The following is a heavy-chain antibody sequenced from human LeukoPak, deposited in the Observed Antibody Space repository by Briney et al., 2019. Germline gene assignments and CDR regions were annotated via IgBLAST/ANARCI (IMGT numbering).Heavy chain of an antibody. Sequence: SETPSLTCTVSGGSISSYYWSWIRRPPGKGLEWIGYIYYSGSTNYNPSLKSRVTISVDTSKNQFSLKLSSVTAADTAVYYCARQRSYDSSGYYYPPAADFDYWGQGTLVTVSP. D-gene: IGHD3-22*01. CDR3: ARQRSYDSSGYYYPPAADFDY. CDR1: GGSISSYY. J-gene: IGHJ4*02. V-gene: IGHV4-59*08. CDR2: IYYSGST.